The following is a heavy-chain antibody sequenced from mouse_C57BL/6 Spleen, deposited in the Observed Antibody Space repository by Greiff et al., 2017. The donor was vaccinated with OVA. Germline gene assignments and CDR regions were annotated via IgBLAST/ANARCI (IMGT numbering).Heavy chain of an antibody. Sequence: QVQLQQPGAELVMPGASVKLSCKASGYTFTSYWMHWVKQRPGQGLEWIGEIDPSDSYTNYNQKFKGKSTLTVDKASSTAYMQLSSLTSEDSAVYYCARFLIYYGNYGYFDVWGTGTTVTVSS. CDR1: GYTFTSYW. D-gene: IGHD2-1*01. V-gene: IGHV1-69*01. CDR3: ARFLIYYGNYGYFDV. CDR2: IDPSDSYT. J-gene: IGHJ1*03.